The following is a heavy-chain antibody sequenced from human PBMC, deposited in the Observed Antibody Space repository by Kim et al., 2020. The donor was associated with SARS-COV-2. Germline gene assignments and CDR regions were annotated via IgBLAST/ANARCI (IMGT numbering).Heavy chain of an antibody. CDR1: GFTFSSYT. D-gene: IGHD3-22*01. V-gene: IGHV3-23*01. J-gene: IGHJ4*01. CDR3: ASISGYSY. Sequence: GRSLRLSCAASGFTFSSYTMSWVRQAPGKGLEWVSAITGDGTNTYFADSVKGRFTISRDNSKNTLYVQMNSLRAEDTAIYYCASISGYSYWGHGTLVS. CDR2: ITGDGTNT.